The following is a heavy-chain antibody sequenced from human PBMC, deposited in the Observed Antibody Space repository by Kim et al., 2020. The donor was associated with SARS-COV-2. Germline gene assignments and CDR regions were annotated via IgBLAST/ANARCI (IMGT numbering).Heavy chain of an antibody. V-gene: IGHV3-48*02. CDR2: IPTTSIKPI. D-gene: IGHD2-21*02. Sequence: GGSLRLSCAASGFTFSNYGMSWVRLAPGKRPEWISFIPTTSIKPILYSDSVKGRFTTSRDNAKNSLYLQMTSLRDDDTGVYYCARRTAEFERSLDHWGQGTLVTVSS. CDR1: GFTFSNYG. J-gene: IGHJ5*02. CDR3: ARRTAEFERSLDH.